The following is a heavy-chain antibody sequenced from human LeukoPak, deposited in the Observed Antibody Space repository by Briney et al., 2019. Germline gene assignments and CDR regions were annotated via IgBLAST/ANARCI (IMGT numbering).Heavy chain of an antibody. D-gene: IGHD2-2*01. CDR3: ARHIVVVPAAMKISNWFDP. CDR2: IYYSGST. Sequence: PSETLSLTCTVSGGSISSYYWSWIRQPPGKGLEWIGYIYYSGSTNYNPSLKSRVTISVDTSKNQFSLKLSSVTAADTAVYYCARHIVVVPAAMKISNWFDPWSQGTLVTVSS. J-gene: IGHJ5*02. CDR1: GGSISSYY. V-gene: IGHV4-59*08.